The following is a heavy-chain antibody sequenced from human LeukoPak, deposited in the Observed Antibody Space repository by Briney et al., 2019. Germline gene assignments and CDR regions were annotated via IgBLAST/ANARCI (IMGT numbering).Heavy chain of an antibody. Sequence: SETVSLTCIVSGGSISSSSYFWGWIRQAPGKGLEWIGNVDSRGNAYYNPSPKSRATISVDTSKDQFSLKLSSVTAADTAVYYCARRSGFDEVPFDPWGQGTLVTVSS. CDR3: ARRSGFDEVPFDP. V-gene: IGHV4-39*01. CDR1: GGSISSSSYF. D-gene: IGHD5-12*01. CDR2: VDSRGNA. J-gene: IGHJ5*02.